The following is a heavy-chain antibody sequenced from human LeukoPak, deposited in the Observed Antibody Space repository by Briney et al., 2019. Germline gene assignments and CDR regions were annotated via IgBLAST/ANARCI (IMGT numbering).Heavy chain of an antibody. D-gene: IGHD1-14*01. J-gene: IGHJ5*02. Sequence: GGSLRLSCAASGFTISDSYMSWVRQAPGKGLEWVSIIYSGGGTYYADSVKGRLIISRDNSKNTLYLQMNSLRAEDTGVYYCTKSPGDGNKVLNWFDPWGQGTRVTVSS. CDR1: GFTISDSY. CDR2: IYSGGGT. V-gene: IGHV3-66*01. CDR3: TKSPGDGNKVLNWFDP.